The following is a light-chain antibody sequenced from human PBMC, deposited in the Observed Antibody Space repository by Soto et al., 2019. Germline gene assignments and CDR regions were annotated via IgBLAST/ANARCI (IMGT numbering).Light chain of an antibody. CDR3: QSYDTSLSGSCV. Sequence: QSVLTQPPSVSGAPGQRVTISCTGSSSNMGAGYDVHRYQQLPGTAPKLLIYDNSNRPSGVPDRFSGSKSGTSASLAITGLQAEDEADYYCQSYDTSLSGSCVFGTGTKVTVL. CDR2: DNS. V-gene: IGLV1-40*01. CDR1: SSNMGAGYD. J-gene: IGLJ1*01.